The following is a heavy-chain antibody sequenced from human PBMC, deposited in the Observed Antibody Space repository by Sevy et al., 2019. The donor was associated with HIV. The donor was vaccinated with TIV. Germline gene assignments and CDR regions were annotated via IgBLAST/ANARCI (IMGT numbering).Heavy chain of an antibody. J-gene: IGHJ4*02. Sequence: GGSLRLSCAASGFTFSTYGMHWVRQAPGKGLEWVTFIRYDGSTRYYADSVKGRFIVSRDNSKNMLSLQLNNLRPEDTAVYYCAKEIRYARGYSGHGDYFDYWGQGTRVTVSS. D-gene: IGHD5-12*01. CDR1: GFTFSTYG. CDR2: IRYDGSTR. V-gene: IGHV3-30*02. CDR3: AKEIRYARGYSGHGDYFDY.